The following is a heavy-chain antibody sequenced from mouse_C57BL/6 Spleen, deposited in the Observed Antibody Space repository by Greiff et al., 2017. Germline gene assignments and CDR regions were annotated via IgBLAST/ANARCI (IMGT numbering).Heavy chain of an antibody. CDR1: GFTFSDYG. J-gene: IGHJ2*01. CDR2: ISSGSSTI. V-gene: IGHV5-17*01. D-gene: IGHD1-1*01. CDR3: AGRGNYYVSSYFDY. Sequence: EVMLVESGGGLVKPGGSLKLSCAAPGFTFSDYGMHWVRQAPEKGLEWVAYISSGSSTIYYEDTVKGRFTISRDKAKNTLFLQMTSLRSEDTAMFYYAGRGNYYVSSYFDYWGQGTTLTVSS.